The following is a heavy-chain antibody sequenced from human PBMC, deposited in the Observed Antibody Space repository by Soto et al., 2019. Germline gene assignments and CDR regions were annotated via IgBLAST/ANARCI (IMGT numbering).Heavy chain of an antibody. V-gene: IGHV1-69*13. CDR3: ARGYFWSGYYPPGGAFDI. Sequence: SVKVSCKASGGTFSSYATSWVRQAPGQGLEWMGGIIPIFGTANYAQKFQGRVTITADESTSTAYMELSSLRSEDTAVYYCARGYFWSGYYPPGGAFDIWGQGTMVTVSS. D-gene: IGHD3-3*01. CDR1: GGTFSSYA. J-gene: IGHJ3*02. CDR2: IIPIFGTA.